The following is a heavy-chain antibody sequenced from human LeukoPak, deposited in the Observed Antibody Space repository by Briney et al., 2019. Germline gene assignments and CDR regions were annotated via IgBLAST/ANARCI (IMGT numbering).Heavy chain of an antibody. Sequence: ASVKVSCKASGYTFTGYYMHWVRQAPGQGLEWMGWINPNSGGTNYAQKFQGRVTMTRDTSNSTAYMELSRLRSDDTAVYYCARYGTGSDYYYMDVWGKGTTVTISS. CDR2: INPNSGGT. CDR3: ARYGTGSDYYYMDV. J-gene: IGHJ6*03. D-gene: IGHD3-10*01. CDR1: GYTFTGYY. V-gene: IGHV1-2*02.